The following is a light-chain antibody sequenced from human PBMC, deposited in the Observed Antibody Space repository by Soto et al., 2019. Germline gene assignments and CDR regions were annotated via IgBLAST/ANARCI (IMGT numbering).Light chain of an antibody. CDR3: QQYGSSPAT. CDR2: GAS. J-gene: IGKJ1*01. Sequence: EIVLPQSPATLSMSPGERASLFCRASQSVNSNFLAWYQQRPGQAPRLLVFGASSRATGIPERFSGSGSGTDFALTISRLEPEDFAVYYCQQYGSSPATFGQGTKVDIK. CDR1: QSVNSNF. V-gene: IGKV3-20*01.